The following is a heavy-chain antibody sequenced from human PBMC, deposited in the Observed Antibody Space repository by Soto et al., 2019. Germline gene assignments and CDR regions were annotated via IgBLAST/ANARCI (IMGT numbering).Heavy chain of an antibody. D-gene: IGHD1-26*01. CDR2: MNPNSGNT. V-gene: IGHV1-8*01. CDR3: ARDLPRRGWELSFDY. Sequence: QVQLVQSGAEVKKPGASVKVSCKASGYTFTSYDINWVRQATGQGLEWMGWMNPNSGNTGYAQKGQGRVTMTRNTSISTADMELSSLRSEDTAVDYCARDLPRRGWELSFDYWGQGTLVTVSS. J-gene: IGHJ4*02. CDR1: GYTFTSYD.